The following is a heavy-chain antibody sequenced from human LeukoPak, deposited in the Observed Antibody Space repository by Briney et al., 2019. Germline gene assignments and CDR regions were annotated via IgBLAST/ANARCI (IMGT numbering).Heavy chain of an antibody. J-gene: IGHJ6*03. CDR3: ARWAPSGDRDYYYYYMDV. CDR1: GYTFINYG. CDR2: ISAYNGNT. D-gene: IGHD2-21*02. Sequence: ASVKVSCKASGYTFINYGISWVRQAPGQGLEWMGWISAYNGNTNYAQKLQGRVTMTTDTSTSTAYMELRSLRSDDSAVYYCARWAPSGDRDYYYYYMDVWGKGTTATVSS. V-gene: IGHV1-18*01.